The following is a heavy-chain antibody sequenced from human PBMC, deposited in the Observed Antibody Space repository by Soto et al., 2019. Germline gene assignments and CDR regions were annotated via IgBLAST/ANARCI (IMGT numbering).Heavy chain of an antibody. CDR3: ARLYDNLYFDFWSGPGDVDP. CDR2: IYYSGST. CDR1: GGSISSSSYY. D-gene: IGHD3-3*01. V-gene: IGHV4-39*01. Sequence: QLQLQESGPGLVKPSETLSLTCTVSGGSISSSSYYWGWIRQPPGKGLEWIGSIYYSGSTYYNPSIKSPVTISVDTSKIQFYLMLRSVTAADTAVYYCARLYDNLYFDFWSGPGDVDPWGQGTLVTVSA. J-gene: IGHJ5*02.